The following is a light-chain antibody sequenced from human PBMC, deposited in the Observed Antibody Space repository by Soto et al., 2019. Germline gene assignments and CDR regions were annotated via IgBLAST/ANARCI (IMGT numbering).Light chain of an antibody. V-gene: IGLV1-40*01. J-gene: IGLJ3*02. CDR1: SSNIGAGYD. CDR2: GSN. CDR3: QSYDSGLPWV. Sequence: QSVLTQPPSVSGAPGQRVTIFCTGTSSNIGAGYDVHWYQQLPGTVPKLLIYGSNNRPSGVPDRFSGSKSGTSASLAITVLQAEDEATYYCQSYDSGLPWVFGGGTKLTVL.